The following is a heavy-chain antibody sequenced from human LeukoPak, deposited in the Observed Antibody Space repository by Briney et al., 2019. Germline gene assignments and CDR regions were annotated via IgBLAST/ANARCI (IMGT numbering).Heavy chain of an antibody. V-gene: IGHV3-30*18. D-gene: IGHD3-22*01. CDR1: GFTFISYG. J-gene: IGHJ3*02. CDR3: AKDLPYYYDSSGYWDAFDI. CDR2: ISYDGSNK. Sequence: GGSLRLSCAASGFTFISYGMHWVRQAPGKGLEWVAVISYDGSNKYYADSVKGRFTISRDNSKNTLYLQMNSLRAEDTAVCYCAKDLPYYYDSSGYWDAFDIWGQGTMVTVSS.